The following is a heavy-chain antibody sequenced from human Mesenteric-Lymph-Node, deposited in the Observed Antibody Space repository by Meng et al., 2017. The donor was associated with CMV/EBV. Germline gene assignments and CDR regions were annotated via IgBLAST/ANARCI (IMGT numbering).Heavy chain of an antibody. J-gene: IGHJ4*02. CDR2: IKQDGSEK. Sequence: ETLSLTCAASGFTFSSYWMSWVRQAPGKGLEWVANIKQDGSEKYYVDSVKGRFTISRDNAKNSLFLQMDSLRAEDTAVYYCARDPSSGYYFPYFDYWGQGIRVTVSS. V-gene: IGHV3-7*01. D-gene: IGHD3-22*01. CDR3: ARDPSSGYYFPYFDY. CDR1: GFTFSSYW.